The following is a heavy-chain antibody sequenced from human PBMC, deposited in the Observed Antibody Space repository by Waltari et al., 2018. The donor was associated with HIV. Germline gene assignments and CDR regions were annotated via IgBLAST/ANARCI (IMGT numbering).Heavy chain of an antibody. CDR2: ISRGSSFS. D-gene: IGHD1-1*01. J-gene: IGHJ4*02. CDR1: GFAFDFFT. V-gene: IGHV3-21*02. Sequence: ELVESGGGLFKPGQSLRLSFNASGFAFDFFTVTWVRQAPGRGLEWVASISRGSSFSYYSDSFKGRISISRDNAKKSLFLQMNSLTADDTGLYFCVGDRTSLTTGDFDSWGQGVPVIVSS. CDR3: VGDRTSLTTGDFDS.